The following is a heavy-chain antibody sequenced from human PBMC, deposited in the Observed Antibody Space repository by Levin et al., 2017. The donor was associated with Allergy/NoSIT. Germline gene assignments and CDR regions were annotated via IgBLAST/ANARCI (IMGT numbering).Heavy chain of an antibody. Sequence: AGGSLRLSCAASGFTFSGSAMHWVRQASGKGLEWVGRIRSKTNNYATAYAASVKGRFTISRDDSKNTAYLQMNSLKSEDTAVYYCTRPYYDFWSGYYSYYGMDVWGQGTTVTVSS. CDR3: TRPYYDFWSGYYSYYGMDV. D-gene: IGHD3-3*01. J-gene: IGHJ6*02. V-gene: IGHV3-73*01. CDR2: IRSKTNNYAT. CDR1: GFTFSGSA.